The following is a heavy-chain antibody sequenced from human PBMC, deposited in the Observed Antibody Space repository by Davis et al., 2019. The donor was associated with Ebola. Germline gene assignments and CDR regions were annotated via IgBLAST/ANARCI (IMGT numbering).Heavy chain of an antibody. CDR3: ARANSGYAAYYFDY. D-gene: IGHD5-12*01. J-gene: IGHJ4*02. Sequence: ASVKVSCKASGYTFTSYDINWVRQATGQGLEWMGWMNPNSGNTGYAQKFQGRVTMTRNTSISTAYMELSSLRSEDTAVYYCARANSGYAAYYFDYWGQGTLVTVSS. CDR2: MNPNSGNT. V-gene: IGHV1-8*01. CDR1: GYTFTSYD.